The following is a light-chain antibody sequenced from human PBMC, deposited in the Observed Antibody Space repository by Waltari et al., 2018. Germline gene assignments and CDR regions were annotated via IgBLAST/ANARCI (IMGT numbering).Light chain of an antibody. V-gene: IGKV3-15*01. CDR2: GAS. Sequence: EIVMTQSPAPLSVSPGERATLSCRASQSVSSNLAWYQQKPGQAPRLLIYGASTRATGIPARFSGSGSGTEFTLTISSLQSEDFAAYYCQQDNNWPLTFGQGTKVEIK. J-gene: IGKJ1*01. CDR1: QSVSSN. CDR3: QQDNNWPLT.